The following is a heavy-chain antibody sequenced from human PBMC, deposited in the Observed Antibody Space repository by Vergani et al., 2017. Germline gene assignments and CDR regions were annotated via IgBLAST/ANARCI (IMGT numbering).Heavy chain of an antibody. D-gene: IGHD3-22*01. CDR2: INHSGST. J-gene: IGHJ4*02. CDR1: GGSFSGYY. CDR3: ARNGYDSSGYYGY. Sequence: QVQLQQWGAGLLKPSETLSLTCAVYGGSFSGYYWSWIRQPPGKGLEWIGEINHSGSTNYNPSLKSRVTISVDTSKNQFSLKLRSVTAADTAVYYCARNGYDSSGYYGYWGQGTLVTVSS. V-gene: IGHV4-34*01.